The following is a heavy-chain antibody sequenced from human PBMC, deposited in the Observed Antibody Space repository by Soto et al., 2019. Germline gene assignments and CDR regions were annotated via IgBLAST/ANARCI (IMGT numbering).Heavy chain of an antibody. Sequence: PGGSVRLSXAASGFTFSSYSMNWVRQAPGKGLEWVSYISSSSSTIYYADSVKGRFTISRDNAKNSLYLQMNSLRDEDTAVYYCARARGSEPYYYYGMDVWGQGTTVTVSS. CDR3: ARARGSEPYYYYGMDV. D-gene: IGHD3-10*01. CDR1: GFTFSSYS. J-gene: IGHJ6*02. V-gene: IGHV3-48*02. CDR2: ISSSSSTI.